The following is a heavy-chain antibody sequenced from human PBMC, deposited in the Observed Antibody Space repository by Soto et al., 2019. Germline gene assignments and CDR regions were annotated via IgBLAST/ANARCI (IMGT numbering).Heavy chain of an antibody. CDR2: IYYSGST. J-gene: IGHJ6*02. CDR1: GGSISSGDYY. V-gene: IGHV4-30-4*01. Sequence: PSETLSLTCTVSGGSISSGDYYWSWIRQPPGKGLEWIGYIYYSGSTYYNPSLKSRVTISVDTSKNQFSLKLSSVTAADTAVYYCARDSEYASSKFSILKSYGMDVWGQGTTVTVSS. CDR3: ARDSEYASSKFSILKSYGMDV. D-gene: IGHD3-3*01.